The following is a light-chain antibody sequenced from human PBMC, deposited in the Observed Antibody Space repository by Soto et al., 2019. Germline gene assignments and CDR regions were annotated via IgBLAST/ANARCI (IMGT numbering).Light chain of an antibody. CDR1: QSVSNNY. Sequence: EMVLTQSPGTLSLSPGERATLSCRASQSVSNNYLTWYQQKPGQAPRFLIYGASSRATGLPDRFSGSGSGTDFTLTISRMESEDFAVYYCQQYGSSPLTFGGGTKVEIK. J-gene: IGKJ4*01. CDR3: QQYGSSPLT. CDR2: GAS. V-gene: IGKV3-20*01.